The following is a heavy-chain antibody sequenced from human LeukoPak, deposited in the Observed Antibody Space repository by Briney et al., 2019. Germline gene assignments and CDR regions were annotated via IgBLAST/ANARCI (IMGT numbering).Heavy chain of an antibody. Sequence: GESLKISCKGSGYSFTSYWIGWVRQMPGKGLECMGIIYPVDSDTRYSPSFQGQVTISADKSTSTAHLQWSSLKASDTAMYYCARPHYDSSGYFYDWGQGTLVIVSS. CDR1: GYSFTSYW. CDR3: ARPHYDSSGYFYD. CDR2: IYPVDSDT. V-gene: IGHV5-51*01. J-gene: IGHJ4*02. D-gene: IGHD3-22*01.